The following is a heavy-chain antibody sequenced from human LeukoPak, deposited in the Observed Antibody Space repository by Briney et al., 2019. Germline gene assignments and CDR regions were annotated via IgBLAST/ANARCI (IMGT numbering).Heavy chain of an antibody. Sequence: GGSLRLSCAASGFTFSSYSMNWVRQAPGKGLEWVSSISSSSSYIYYADSVKGRFTISRDNAKNSPYLQMNSLRAEDTAVYYCARDSVVAVVFDYWGQGTLVTVSS. J-gene: IGHJ4*02. CDR1: GFTFSSYS. CDR3: ARDSVVAVVFDY. CDR2: ISSSSSYI. V-gene: IGHV3-21*01. D-gene: IGHD5-12*01.